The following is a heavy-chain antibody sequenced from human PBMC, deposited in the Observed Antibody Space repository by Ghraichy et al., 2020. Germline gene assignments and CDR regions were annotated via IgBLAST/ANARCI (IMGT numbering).Heavy chain of an antibody. V-gene: IGHV3-30*18. CDR3: AKGYYDRSAYYEPDFFDV. CDR2: QSYDGSNI. Sequence: GESLNISCAASGVTVTSHGFYWVRQAPGKGLEWVAAQSYDGSNIYYADSVKGRFTISRDYSKNTLHLQMNSLRAEDTALYYCAKGYYDRSAYYEPDFFDVWGQGTMVFVSS. CDR1: GVTVTSHG. J-gene: IGHJ3*01. D-gene: IGHD3-22*01.